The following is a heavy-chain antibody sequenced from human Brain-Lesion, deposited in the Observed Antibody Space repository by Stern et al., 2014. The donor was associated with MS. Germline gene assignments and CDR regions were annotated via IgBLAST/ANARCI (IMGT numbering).Heavy chain of an antibody. V-gene: IGHV1-24*01. CDR2: FDLEDGET. J-gene: IGHJ4*02. CDR1: GYTLTELS. CDR3: ATLSPGAGGNYYRHFDY. D-gene: IGHD1-26*01. Sequence: QVQLVESGAEVKKPGASVKVSCKVSGYTLTELSMHWVRQAPRKGLEWMGGFDLEDGETIYAQKFQGRVPMTEDTSTDTAYMELSSLRSEDTAVYYCATLSPGAGGNYYRHFDYWGQGTLVTVSS.